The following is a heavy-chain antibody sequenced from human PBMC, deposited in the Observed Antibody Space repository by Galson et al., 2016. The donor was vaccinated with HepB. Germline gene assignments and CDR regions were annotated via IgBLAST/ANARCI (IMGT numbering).Heavy chain of an antibody. CDR3: AKVAVERATIGYFDY. J-gene: IGHJ4*02. CDR2: ISYDGSNK. D-gene: IGHD5-24*01. V-gene: IGHV3-30*18. Sequence: SLRLSCAASGFSFTSYGMHWVRQAPGKGLEWVAVISYDGSNKYYTDSVKGRFTISRDNSKNTLYLQMDGLRAEDTSVYCCAKVAVERATIGYFDYWGQGTLVTVSS. CDR1: GFSFTSYG.